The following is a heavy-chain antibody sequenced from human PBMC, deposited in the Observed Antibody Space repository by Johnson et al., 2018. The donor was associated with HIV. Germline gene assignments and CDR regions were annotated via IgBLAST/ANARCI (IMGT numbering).Heavy chain of an antibody. CDR1: GFTFSSYA. Sequence: QVQLVESGGGVVQPGRSLRLSCAASGFTFSSYAMHWVRQAPGKGLEWVAVISYDGSNKYYADSVKGRFTISRDNSKNTLYMQMNSLRAEDTAVYYCARDDGGGGDAFDIWGTGTMVTVSS. CDR2: ISYDGSNK. V-gene: IGHV3-30*04. CDR3: ARDDGGGGDAFDI. J-gene: IGHJ3*02. D-gene: IGHD2-15*01.